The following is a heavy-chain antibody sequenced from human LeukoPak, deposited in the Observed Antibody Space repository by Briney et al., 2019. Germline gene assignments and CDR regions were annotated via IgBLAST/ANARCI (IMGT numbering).Heavy chain of an antibody. V-gene: IGHV3-30*02. Sequence: GGSLRLSCAASGFTFVTSGMHWVRQAPGKGLEWVAFIRSDGIDKYYADSVRGRFTISRDSSKNTLYLQMNSLRPEDTAVYYCAKGTGYYPTHYFDHWGQGTLVTVSS. CDR3: AKGTGYYPTHYFDH. CDR1: GFTFVTSG. D-gene: IGHD3/OR15-3a*01. CDR2: IRSDGIDK. J-gene: IGHJ4*02.